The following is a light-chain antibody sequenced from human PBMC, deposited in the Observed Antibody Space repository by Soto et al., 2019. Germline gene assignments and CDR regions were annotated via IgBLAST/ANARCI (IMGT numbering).Light chain of an antibody. CDR3: VLYMGRGISV. CDR2: STD. CDR1: SGSVSTSHY. J-gene: IGLJ3*02. V-gene: IGLV8-61*01. Sequence: QAVVTQEPSLSVSPGGTVTLTCGLSSGSVSTSHYPSWHQQTPGQAPRTLFYSTDTRSSGVPDRFSGSILGNKAALTITGAQADDECDYYCVLYMGRGISVFGGGTKLTVL.